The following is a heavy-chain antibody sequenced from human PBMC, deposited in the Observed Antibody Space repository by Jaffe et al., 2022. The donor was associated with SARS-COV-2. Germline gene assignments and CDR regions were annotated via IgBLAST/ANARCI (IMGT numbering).Heavy chain of an antibody. D-gene: IGHD5-12*01. CDR1: GGTFSSYA. CDR2: IIPIFGTA. V-gene: IGHV1-69*01. J-gene: IGHJ6*02. Sequence: QVQLVQSGAEVKKPGSSVKVSCKASGGTFSSYAISWVRQAPGQGLEWMGGIIPIFGTANYAQKFQGRVTITADESTSTAYMELSSLRSEDTAVYYCARSRWLRPLPYYYYGMDVWGQGTTVTVSS. CDR3: ARSRWLRPLPYYYYGMDV.